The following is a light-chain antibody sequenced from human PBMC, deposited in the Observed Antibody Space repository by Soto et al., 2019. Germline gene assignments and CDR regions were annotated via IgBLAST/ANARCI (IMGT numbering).Light chain of an antibody. V-gene: IGKV3-15*01. J-gene: IGKJ4*01. Sequence: EIVMTQSPATLSVSQRERATLSCRASQSVSSNLAWYQQKPGQAPRLLIYGASTRPTGIPARFSGSGSGTEFTLTISSLQSEDFAGYYCQQYNNWPPLTFGGGTKVEIK. CDR2: GAS. CDR1: QSVSSN. CDR3: QQYNNWPPLT.